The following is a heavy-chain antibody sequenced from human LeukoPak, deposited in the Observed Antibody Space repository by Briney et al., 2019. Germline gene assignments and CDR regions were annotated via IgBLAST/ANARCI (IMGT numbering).Heavy chain of an antibody. J-gene: IGHJ4*02. D-gene: IGHD2/OR15-2a*01. CDR2: IKSKIDGETT. V-gene: IGHV3-15*07. CDR1: GFTFTDAW. Sequence: GGSLRLSCAASGFTFTDAWMNWVRQAPGKGLEWVGRIKSKIDGETTDYAAPVKGRFTMSRDDSKNTLYLQMNGLRTEDTAVYYCTTLTNSLDYWGQGTLVTVSS. CDR3: TTLTNSLDY.